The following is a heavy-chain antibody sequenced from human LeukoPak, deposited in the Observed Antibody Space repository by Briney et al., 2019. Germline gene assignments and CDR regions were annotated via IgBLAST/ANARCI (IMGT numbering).Heavy chain of an antibody. CDR1: GYKFTSYG. Sequence: ASVKVSCKASGYKFTSYGISWVRQAPGQGLDWVGFISAYNGNTNYAHNLQGRVPMATDTSTNKPYMDLRHLRSDDTAVDYCARGATENWFDPWGQGTLVTVSS. CDR2: ISAYNGNT. CDR3: ARGATENWFDP. J-gene: IGHJ5*02. V-gene: IGHV1-18*01.